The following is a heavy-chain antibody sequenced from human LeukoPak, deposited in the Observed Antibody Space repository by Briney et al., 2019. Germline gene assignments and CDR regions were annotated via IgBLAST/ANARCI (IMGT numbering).Heavy chain of an antibody. CDR1: GFTFSSYA. V-gene: IGHV3-30*18. CDR3: AKTKGYSYGYYFDY. CDR2: MSYDGFNK. Sequence: GGSLRLSCAASGFTFSSYAMHWVRQSLGKGREGLAVMSYDGFNKYYADSVKGRFTISRDNSKNTLYLQMNSLRAEDTAVYYCAKTKGYSYGYYFDYWGQGTLVTVSS. J-gene: IGHJ4*02. D-gene: IGHD5-18*01.